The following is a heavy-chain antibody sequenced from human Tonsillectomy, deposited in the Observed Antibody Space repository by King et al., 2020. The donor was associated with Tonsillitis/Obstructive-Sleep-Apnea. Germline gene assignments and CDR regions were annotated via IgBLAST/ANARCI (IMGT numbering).Heavy chain of an antibody. V-gene: IGHV3-9*01. CDR2: ISWNSGGI. J-gene: IGHJ3*02. Sequence: VQLVESGGGLVQPGRSLRLSCAASGFTFDDYAMYWVRQAPGKGLEWVSGISWNSGGIAYADSVKGRFTISRDNAKKSLYLQMNSLRAEDTALYYCAKDLIIAVSGIPGDAFDIWGQGTMVTVSS. D-gene: IGHD6-13*01. CDR1: GFTFDDYA. CDR3: AKDLIIAVSGIPGDAFDI.